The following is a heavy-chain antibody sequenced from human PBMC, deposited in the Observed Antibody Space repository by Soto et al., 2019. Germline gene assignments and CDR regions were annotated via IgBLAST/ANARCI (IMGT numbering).Heavy chain of an antibody. Sequence: GPVKVSRKASCFTFNSYGISLVGQGPGQGLEWMGWISAYNGNANYAQKLQGRVTMTTDTSTSTAYMELRSLRSDDTAVYYCARVGIAPYYYYYYMDVWGKGTTVTVSS. CDR3: ARVGIAPYYYYYYMDV. J-gene: IGHJ6*03. CDR1: CFTFNSYG. V-gene: IGHV1-18*01. D-gene: IGHD3-10*01. CDR2: ISAYNGNA.